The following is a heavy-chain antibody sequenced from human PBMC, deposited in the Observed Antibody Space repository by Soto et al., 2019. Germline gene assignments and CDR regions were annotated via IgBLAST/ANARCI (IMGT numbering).Heavy chain of an antibody. Sequence: GASVKVSCKASGYTFTSYYMHWVRQAPGQGLEWMGIIKPSGGSTSYAQKFQGRVTMTRDTSTSTVCMELSSLRSEDTAVYYCARVCEAAADDYYYYYGMDVWGQGTTVTVSS. CDR1: GYTFTSYY. V-gene: IGHV1-46*01. CDR2: IKPSGGST. CDR3: ARVCEAAADDYYYYYGMDV. J-gene: IGHJ6*02. D-gene: IGHD6-13*01.